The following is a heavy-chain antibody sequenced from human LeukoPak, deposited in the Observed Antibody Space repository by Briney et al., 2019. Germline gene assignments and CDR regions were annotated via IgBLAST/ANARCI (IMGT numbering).Heavy chain of an antibody. V-gene: IGHV3-15*01. J-gene: IGHJ4*02. CDR1: GFTFSSYA. CDR2: IKSKTDGGTT. CDR3: TTQRSRITMVRGVIRSDH. D-gene: IGHD3-10*01. Sequence: GGSLRLSCAASGFTFSSYAMSWVRQGPGKGLEWVGRIKSKTDGGTTDYAAPVKGRFTISRDDSKNTLYLQMNSLKTEDTAVYYCTTQRSRITMVRGVIRSDHWGQGTLVTVSS.